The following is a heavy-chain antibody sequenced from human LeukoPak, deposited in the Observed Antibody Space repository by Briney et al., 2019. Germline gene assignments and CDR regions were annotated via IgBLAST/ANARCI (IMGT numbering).Heavy chain of an antibody. CDR2: ISSSSSYT. CDR3: ARDRHNDITMVRDYYFDY. CDR1: GFTFSDYY. Sequence: GGSLILSCAASGFTFSDYYMSWIRQAPGKGLEWVSYISSSSSYTNYADSVKGRFTISRDNAKNSLYLQMNSLRAEDTAVYYCARDRHNDITMVRDYYFDYWGQGTLVTVSS. J-gene: IGHJ4*02. V-gene: IGHV3-11*06. D-gene: IGHD3-10*01.